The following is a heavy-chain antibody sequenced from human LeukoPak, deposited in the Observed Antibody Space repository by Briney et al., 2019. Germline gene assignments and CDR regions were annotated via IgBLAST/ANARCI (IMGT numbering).Heavy chain of an antibody. D-gene: IGHD3-22*01. V-gene: IGHV4-59*08. CDR3: TGLLHDSRGYYYFDY. J-gene: IGHJ4*02. Sequence: SETLSLTCTVSGGSTSSYYWSWIRQPPGKGLEWIGYINYSGSTKYNPSLKSRVTISVDTSRNQLSLKLSSVTAADTAVYFCTGLLHDSRGYYYFDYWGQGTLATVSS. CDR2: INYSGST. CDR1: GGSTSSYY.